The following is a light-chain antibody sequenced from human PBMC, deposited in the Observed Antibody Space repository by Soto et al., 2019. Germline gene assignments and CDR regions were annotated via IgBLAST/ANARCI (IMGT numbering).Light chain of an antibody. CDR2: EVS. Sequence: QSALTQPPSASGSPGQSVTISCTGTSSDVGGYNYVSWYQQHPGKAPKFMIYEVSKRPSGVPDRFFGSKSGNTASLTVSGLQDEDEADYYCSSYAGSNFVVFGGGTKLTVL. CDR3: SSYAGSNFVV. J-gene: IGLJ2*01. CDR1: SSDVGGYNY. V-gene: IGLV2-8*01.